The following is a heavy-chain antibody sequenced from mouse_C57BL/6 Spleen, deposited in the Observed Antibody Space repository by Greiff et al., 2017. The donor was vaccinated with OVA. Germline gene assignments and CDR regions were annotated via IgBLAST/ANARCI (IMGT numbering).Heavy chain of an antibody. V-gene: IGHV1-69*01. CDR3: ARGVYYFDY. J-gene: IGHJ2*01. CDR2: IDPSDSYT. CDR1: GYTFTSYW. Sequence: QVQLQQSGAELVMPGASVKLSCKASGYTFTSYWMHWVKQRPGQGLEWIGEIDPSDSYTNYNQKFKGKSTLTVDKSSSTAYMQLSSLTSEDSAVYYCARGVYYFDYWGQGTTLTVSS.